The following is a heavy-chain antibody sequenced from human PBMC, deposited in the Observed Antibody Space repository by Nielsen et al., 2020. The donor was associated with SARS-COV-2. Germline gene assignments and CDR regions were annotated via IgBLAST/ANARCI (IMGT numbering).Heavy chain of an antibody. CDR2: IYTDGST. J-gene: IGHJ6*02. V-gene: IGHV3-66*01. CDR1: GFTFTSNA. CDR3: ARDNWGRMDV. D-gene: IGHD7-27*01. Sequence: GESLKISCAASGFTFTSNAMAWVRQAAGKGLDWVSVIYTDGSTSHADSVKGRFTISRDNSKNTLYLQMNSLRAEDTAVYYCARDNWGRMDVWGQGTTVTVSS.